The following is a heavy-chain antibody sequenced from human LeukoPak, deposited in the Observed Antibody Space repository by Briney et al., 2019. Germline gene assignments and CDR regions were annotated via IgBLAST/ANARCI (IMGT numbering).Heavy chain of an antibody. CDR1: GGSFSGYY. D-gene: IGHD6-6*01. CDR2: IYHSGST. CDR3: ARALDIAARHSNWFDP. Sequence: SETLSLTCAVYGGSFSGYYWSWIRQPPGKGLEWIGEIYHSGSTNYNPSLKSRVTISVDKSKNQFSLKLSSVTAADTAVYYCARALDIAARHSNWFDPWGQGTLVTVSS. J-gene: IGHJ5*02. V-gene: IGHV4-34*01.